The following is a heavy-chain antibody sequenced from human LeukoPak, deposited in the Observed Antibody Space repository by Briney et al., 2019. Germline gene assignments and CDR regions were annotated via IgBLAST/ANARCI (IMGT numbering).Heavy chain of an antibody. CDR1: GGTFSSYA. J-gene: IGHJ5*02. V-gene: IGHV1-69*05. Sequence: SVKVSCKASGGTFSSYAISWVRQAPGQGLDWMGGIIPIFGTANYAQKFQDRVTITTDESTSTAYMELSSLRSEDTAVYYCATVSYSRGQNWVDPWGQGALVTVSS. CDR3: ATVSYSRGQNWVDP. CDR2: IIPIFGTA. D-gene: IGHD6-13*01.